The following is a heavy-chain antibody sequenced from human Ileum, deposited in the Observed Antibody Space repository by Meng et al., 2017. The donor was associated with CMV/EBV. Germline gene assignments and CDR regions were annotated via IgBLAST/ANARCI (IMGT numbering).Heavy chain of an antibody. J-gene: IGHJ4*02. CDR1: GFTFSNYA. Sequence: GESLKISCVASGFTFSNYAMKWVRQPPGKGLEWVSGISSSGDNTNYADSGKGLFTISSDNSKNTLYLQMNSLSAENTAVYYCSTPPLNYNIYWYTYYFAYWGQGTLVTVSS. V-gene: IGHV3-23*01. D-gene: IGHD2-8*02. CDR2: ISSSGDNT. CDR3: STPPLNYNIYWYTYYFAY.